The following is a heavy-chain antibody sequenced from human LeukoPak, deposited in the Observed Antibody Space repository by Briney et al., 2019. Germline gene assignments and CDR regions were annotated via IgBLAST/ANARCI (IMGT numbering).Heavy chain of an antibody. CDR3: ARDSLSYYGMDV. Sequence: SGGSLRLSCAASGFTFSSYGMHWVRQAPGKGLEWVAFIRYDGSNKYYADSVKGRFTISRDNSKNTLYLQMNSLRAEDTAVYYCARDSLSYYGMDVWGQGTTVTVSS. CDR1: GFTFSSYG. CDR2: IRYDGSNK. J-gene: IGHJ6*02. V-gene: IGHV3-30*02.